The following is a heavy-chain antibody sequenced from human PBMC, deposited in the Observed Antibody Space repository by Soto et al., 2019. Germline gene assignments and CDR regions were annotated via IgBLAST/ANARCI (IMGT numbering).Heavy chain of an antibody. V-gene: IGHV5-10-1*01. J-gene: IGHJ6*02. Sequence: PGESLKISCKGSGYSFTSYWISWVRQMPGKGLERMGRIDPSDSYTNYSPSFQGHVTISADKSISTAYLQWSSLKASDTAMYYCARHYDILTGSYYGMDVWGQGTTVTVSS. CDR3: ARHYDILTGSYYGMDV. CDR1: GYSFTSYW. CDR2: IDPSDSYT. D-gene: IGHD3-9*01.